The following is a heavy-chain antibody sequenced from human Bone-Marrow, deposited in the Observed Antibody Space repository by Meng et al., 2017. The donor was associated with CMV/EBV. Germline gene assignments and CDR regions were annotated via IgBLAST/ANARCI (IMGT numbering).Heavy chain of an antibody. V-gene: IGHV3-21*04. CDR3: ARDSALTRVGMDV. J-gene: IGHJ6*02. Sequence: GGSLRLSCAASGFTFSSYSMNWVRQAPGKGLEWVSSISSSSSYIYYADSVKGRFTISRDNSKNTLYLQVNSLTAEDTAVYYCARDSALTRVGMDVWGQGTTVTVSS. CDR1: GFTFSSYS. CDR2: ISSSSSYI. D-gene: IGHD4-17*01.